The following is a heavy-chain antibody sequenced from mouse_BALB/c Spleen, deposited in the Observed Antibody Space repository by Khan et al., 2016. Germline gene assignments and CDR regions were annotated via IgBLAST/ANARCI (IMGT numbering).Heavy chain of an antibody. CDR3: VTVRRVYAMDY. CDR2: ISYDGSN. D-gene: IGHD2-14*01. CDR1: GYSITSGYY. V-gene: IGHV3-6*02. J-gene: IGHJ4*01. Sequence: EVQLQESGPGLVKPSQSLSLTCSVTGYSITSGYYWNWIRQFPGNKLEWMGYISYDGSNNYNPSLKNRISITRDTSQNQFFLKLNSVTSEDTSTXYCVTVRRVYAMDYWGQGTSVTVSS.